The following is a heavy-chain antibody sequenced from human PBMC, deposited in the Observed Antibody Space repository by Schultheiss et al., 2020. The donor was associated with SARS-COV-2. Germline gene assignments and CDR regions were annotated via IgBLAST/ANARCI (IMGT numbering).Heavy chain of an antibody. CDR3: ARNAGRRYPFDY. CDR1: GFTFSSYS. Sequence: GESLKISCAASGFTFSSYSMNWVRQAPGKGLEWVSSISSSSSYIYYADSVKGRFTISRDNAKNSLYLQMNSLRAEDTAVYYCARNAGRRYPFDYWGQGTLVTVSS. J-gene: IGHJ4*02. CDR2: ISSSSSYI. V-gene: IGHV3-21*01. D-gene: IGHD1-1*01.